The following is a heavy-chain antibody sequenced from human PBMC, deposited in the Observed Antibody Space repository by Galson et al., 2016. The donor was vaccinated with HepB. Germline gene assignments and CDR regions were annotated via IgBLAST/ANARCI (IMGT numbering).Heavy chain of an antibody. Sequence: SLRLSCAASGFSFSLYDMHWVRQVTGKGLEWVSAIGTAPGDTNYLDSVKGRFTIPSENADNSLYLQMNSLRPGDTAVYYCARGKSLWTTPWNYGLDVWGKGTTVTVSS. CDR2: IGTAPGDT. CDR3: ARGKSLWTTPWNYGLDV. J-gene: IGHJ6*04. D-gene: IGHD4-17*01. V-gene: IGHV3-13*01. CDR1: GFSFSLYD.